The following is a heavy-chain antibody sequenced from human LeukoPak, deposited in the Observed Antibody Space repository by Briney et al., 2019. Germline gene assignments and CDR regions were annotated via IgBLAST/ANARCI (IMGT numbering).Heavy chain of an antibody. D-gene: IGHD5-18*01. J-gene: IGHJ3*02. CDR2: INSGGST. CDR3: ARRERLGCSDGRGTLDI. CDR1: GFTVSSNH. V-gene: IGHV3-66*01. Sequence: GGSLRLSCAASGFTVSSNHMSWVRQAPGRGLKWVSFINSGGSTYYADSVKGRFAISRDNSKNTLYLQMNSLRAEDTAVYYCARRERLGCSDGRGTLDIWGQGTMATVSS.